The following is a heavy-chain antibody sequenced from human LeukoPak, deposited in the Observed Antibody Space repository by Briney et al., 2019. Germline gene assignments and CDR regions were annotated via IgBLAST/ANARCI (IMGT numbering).Heavy chain of an antibody. CDR1: GFTFSRHG. Sequence: PGRSLRLSCAASGFTFSRHGMHWVRQAPGKGLEWLALIWYDGTNKYYADSVKGRFTISRDNSKNTLYLQMNSLRAEDTAVYYCARDWGAAAGFFDYWGQGTLVTVSS. CDR2: IWYDGTNK. J-gene: IGHJ4*02. D-gene: IGHD6-13*01. V-gene: IGHV3-30*19. CDR3: ARDWGAAAGFFDY.